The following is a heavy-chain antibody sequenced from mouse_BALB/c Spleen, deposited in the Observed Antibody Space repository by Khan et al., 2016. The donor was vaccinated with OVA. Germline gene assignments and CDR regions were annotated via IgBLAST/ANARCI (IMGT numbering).Heavy chain of an antibody. D-gene: IGHD1-3*01. J-gene: IGHJ2*01. V-gene: IGHV1-7*01. Sequence: QVQLKESGAELAKPGASVKMSCKASGYTFTNYWILWVKQRPGQGLEWIGYINPSTGYTEYNQNFKDKATLTADKSSSTAYMQLSSLTSEDSAVYYCARSGILCDFDYGGQGTTLTVSS. CDR1: GYTFTNYW. CDR3: ARSGILCDFDY. CDR2: INPSTGYT.